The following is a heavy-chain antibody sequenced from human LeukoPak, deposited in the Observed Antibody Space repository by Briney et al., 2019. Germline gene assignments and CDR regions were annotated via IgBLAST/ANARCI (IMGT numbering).Heavy chain of an antibody. D-gene: IGHD2-2*01. V-gene: IGHV1-69*02. Sequence: SVKVSCKASGGTFSSYTISWVRQAPGQGLEWMGRIIPILGIANYAQKFQGRVTITADKSTNTAYMELSSLRSEDTAVYYCARVPCSSTSCYRYYYYMDVWGKGTTVTVSS. J-gene: IGHJ6*03. CDR3: ARVPCSSTSCYRYYYYMDV. CDR1: GGTFSSYT. CDR2: IIPILGIA.